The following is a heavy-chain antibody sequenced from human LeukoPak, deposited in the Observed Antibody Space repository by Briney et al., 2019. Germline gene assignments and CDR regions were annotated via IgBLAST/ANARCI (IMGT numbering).Heavy chain of an antibody. Sequence: GGSLRLSCAASGFSLSSFSMTWVRQAPGKGLEWVSSISGESHYIFYSDSVTGRFTISRDNSKKSLYLEMNSLRIEDTAMYYCARDTPMTTVVRGANWGQGTLVTVSS. CDR2: ISGESHYI. J-gene: IGHJ4*02. V-gene: IGHV3-21*01. CDR1: GFSLSSFS. D-gene: IGHD4-23*01. CDR3: ARDTPMTTVVRGAN.